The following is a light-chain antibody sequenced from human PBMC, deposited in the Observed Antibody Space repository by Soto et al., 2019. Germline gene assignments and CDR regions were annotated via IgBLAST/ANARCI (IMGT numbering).Light chain of an antibody. CDR1: SSDVGGYNY. V-gene: IGLV2-8*01. Sequence: QSVLTQPPSASGSPGQSVTISCTGTSSDVGGYNYVSWYQQHPGKAPKLMIYEVSKRPSGVPDRFSGSKSGNTASLTVSGLHAEDEADYDCSSYGGRNNHWVFGGGTKVTVL. J-gene: IGLJ3*02. CDR3: SSYGGRNNHWV. CDR2: EVS.